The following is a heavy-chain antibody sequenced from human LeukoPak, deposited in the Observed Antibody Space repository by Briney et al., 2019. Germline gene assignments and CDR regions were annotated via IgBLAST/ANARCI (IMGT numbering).Heavy chain of an antibody. D-gene: IGHD2-15*01. CDR1: GFTFSSYA. CDR2: ISGSGTDT. V-gene: IGHV3-23*01. Sequence: PGGSLRLSCGGSGFTFSSYAMSWVRQAPGKGLEWVSAISGSGTDTFYANSVKGRFTISRDNPKNTLYLQMNSLRAEDTAVYYCAKGGGSSCYSPSDCWGRGTLVTVSS. CDR3: AKGGGSSCYSPSDC. J-gene: IGHJ4*02.